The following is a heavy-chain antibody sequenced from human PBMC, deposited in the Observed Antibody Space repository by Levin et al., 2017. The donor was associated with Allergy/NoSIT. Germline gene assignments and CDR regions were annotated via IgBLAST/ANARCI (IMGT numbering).Heavy chain of an antibody. CDR2: IYYNGST. J-gene: IGHJ3*02. V-gene: IGHV4-31*03. CDR3: ARDDPTYYDFWSGSAPVVAFDI. Sequence: SETLSLTCTVSGGSISSGGYYWSWIRQHPGKGLEWIGYIYYNGSTYYHPSLKSRVTISVDTSKNQFSLKLSSVTAADTAVYYCARDDPTYYDFWSGSAPVVAFDIWGQGTMVTVSS. D-gene: IGHD3-3*01. CDR1: GGSISSGGYY.